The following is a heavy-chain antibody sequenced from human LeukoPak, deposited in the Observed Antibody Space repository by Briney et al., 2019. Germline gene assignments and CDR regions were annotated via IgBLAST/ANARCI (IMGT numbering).Heavy chain of an antibody. J-gene: IGHJ4*02. V-gene: IGHV1-69*13. CDR2: IIPIFGTA. CDR3: ARGGLDYDYVWGSYRLVH. Sequence: SVNVSCTASGGTFSSYAISWVRQAPGQGLEWMGGIIPIFGTANYAQKFQGRVTITADESTSTAYMELSSLRSGDTAVYYCARGGLDYDYVWGSYRLVHWGQGTLVTVSS. CDR1: GGTFSSYA. D-gene: IGHD3-16*02.